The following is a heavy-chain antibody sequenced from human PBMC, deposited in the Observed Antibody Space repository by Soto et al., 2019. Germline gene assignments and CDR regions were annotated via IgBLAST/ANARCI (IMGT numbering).Heavy chain of an antibody. V-gene: IGHV3-7*01. CDR1: GFTFSSYW. CDR2: IKQDGSEK. D-gene: IGHD2-15*01. J-gene: IGHJ3*02. Sequence: PGGSLRLSCAASGFTFSSYWMSWVRQAPGKGLEWVANIKQDGSEKYYVDSVKGRFTISRDNAKNSLYLQMNSLRAEDTAVYYCARGGYCSGGSCYGAFDIWGQGTMVTVSS. CDR3: ARGGYCSGGSCYGAFDI.